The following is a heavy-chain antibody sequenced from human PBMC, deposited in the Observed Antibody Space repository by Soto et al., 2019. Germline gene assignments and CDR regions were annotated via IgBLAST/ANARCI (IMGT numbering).Heavy chain of an antibody. CDR2: ISSSSSYT. CDR1: GFTFSDYY. V-gene: IGHV3-11*06. CDR3: ARDPVFLHGDYPNWFDP. J-gene: IGHJ5*02. D-gene: IGHD4-17*01. Sequence: GGSLRLSCAASGFTFSDYYMSWIRQAPGKGLEWVSYISSSSSYTNYADSVKGRFTISRDNAKNSLYLQMNSLRAEDTAVYYCARDPVFLHGDYPNWFDPWGQGTLVTVSS.